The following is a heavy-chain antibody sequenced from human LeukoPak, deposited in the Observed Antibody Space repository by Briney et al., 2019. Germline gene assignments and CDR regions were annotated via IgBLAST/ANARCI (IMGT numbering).Heavy chain of an antibody. CDR1: GFTLSSYA. V-gene: IGHV3-23*01. CDR3: AKEGQTAAGHGYFDS. J-gene: IGHJ4*02. Sequence: GGSLRLSCAASGFTLSSYAMTWVRQAPGKGLEWVSTISSSGYSTYYADSVKGRFTISRDNSMNTLYLQMNSLRAEDTAIYYCAKEGQTAAGHGYFDSWGQGTLVTVSS. D-gene: IGHD6-25*01. CDR2: ISSSGYST.